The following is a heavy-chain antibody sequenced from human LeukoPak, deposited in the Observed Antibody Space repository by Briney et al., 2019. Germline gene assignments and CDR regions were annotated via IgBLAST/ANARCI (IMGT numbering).Heavy chain of an antibody. CDR1: GGSISSYY. Sequence: PSETLSLTCTVSGGSISSYYWTWIRQPPGKGLEWIGEINHSGSTNYNPSLKSRVTISVDTSKNQFSLKLSSVTAADTAVYYCARIRIQLWLRGGLYDYWDQGTLVTVSS. CDR2: INHSGST. J-gene: IGHJ4*02. V-gene: IGHV4-34*01. D-gene: IGHD5-18*01. CDR3: ARIRIQLWLRGGLYDY.